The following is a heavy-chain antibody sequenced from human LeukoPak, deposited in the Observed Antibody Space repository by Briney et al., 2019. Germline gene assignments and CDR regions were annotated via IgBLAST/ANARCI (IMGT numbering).Heavy chain of an antibody. J-gene: IGHJ4*02. CDR3: ARDPRLEISGMVIDMLDY. V-gene: IGHV3-21*01. CDR1: GFTFSSHS. D-gene: IGHD3-3*01. CDR2: ISSSSSYI. Sequence: GGSLRLSCAASGFTFSSHSMNWVRQAPGKGLEWVSYISSSSSYIYYADSVKGRFAISRDNAKNSLYLQMNSLRAEDSAIYYCARDPRLEISGMVIDMLDYWGRGTLVTVSS.